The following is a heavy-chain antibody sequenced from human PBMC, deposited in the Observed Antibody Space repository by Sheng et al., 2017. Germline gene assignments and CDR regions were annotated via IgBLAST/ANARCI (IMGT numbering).Heavy chain of an antibody. D-gene: IGHD4-4*01. J-gene: IGHJ6*03. Sequence: QVQLVESGGGVVQPGRSLRLSCAASGFTFSSYGMHWVRQAPGKGLEWVALISYDGSDRYFADSVKGRFTVSRDDSKNILYLQMNSLRAEDTAVYYCAKDLLQYRYYYYYMDVWGQGTTVTVSS. CDR2: ISYDGSDR. CDR3: AKDLLQYRYYYYYMDV. V-gene: IGHV3-30*18. CDR1: GFTFSSYG.